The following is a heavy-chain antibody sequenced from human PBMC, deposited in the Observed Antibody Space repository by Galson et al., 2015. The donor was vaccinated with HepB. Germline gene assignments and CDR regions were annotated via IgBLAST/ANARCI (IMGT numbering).Heavy chain of an antibody. D-gene: IGHD3-22*01. CDR3: ARDYYASGGYYWSNS. V-gene: IGHV3-48*02. CDR1: GFTFSSYS. J-gene: IGHJ4*02. CDR2: ISSSSSTI. Sequence: SLRLSCAASGFTFSSYSMKWVRQAPGKGLEWVSYISSSSSTIYYADPVKGRFTVSRDNGKNSLYLQMDSLRDEDTAVYYCARDYYASGGYYWSNSWGQGTLVTVSS.